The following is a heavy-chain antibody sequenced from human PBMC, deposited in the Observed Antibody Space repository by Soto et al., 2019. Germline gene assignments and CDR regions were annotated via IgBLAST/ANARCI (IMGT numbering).Heavy chain of an antibody. CDR2: INHSGST. CDR3: ARGRYSYGTHFDY. J-gene: IGHJ4*02. CDR1: GGSFSGYY. D-gene: IGHD5-18*01. Sequence: QVQLQQWGAGLLKPSETLSLTCAVYGGSFSGYYWSWIRQPPGKGLEWSGEINHSGSTNYNPSLKSRVTISVDTSKNQFSLKLSSVTAADTAVYYCARGRYSYGTHFDYWGQGTLVTVSS. V-gene: IGHV4-34*01.